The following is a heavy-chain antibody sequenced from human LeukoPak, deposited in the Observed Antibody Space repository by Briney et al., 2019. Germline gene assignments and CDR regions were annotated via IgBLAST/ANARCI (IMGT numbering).Heavy chain of an antibody. CDR3: ARGGYSIDY. CDR1: RYSFSSYY. D-gene: IGHD2-15*01. Sequence: AASVKVSCKASRYSFSSYYMHWVRQAPGQGLEWMGIITPSGGSKTYAQKFQGRVTMTRDTSTGTVYMELSSLRSEDTAVYYCARGGYSIDYWGQGTLVTVSS. CDR2: ITPSGGSK. V-gene: IGHV1-46*01. J-gene: IGHJ4*02.